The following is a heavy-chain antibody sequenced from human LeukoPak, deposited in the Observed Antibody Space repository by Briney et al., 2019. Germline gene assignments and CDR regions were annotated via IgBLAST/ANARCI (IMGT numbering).Heavy chain of an antibody. CDR1: GFTFSHAW. Sequence: PGGSLRLSCAGSGFTFSHAWMSWVRQAPGKGLEWVGRIKSKPDGEIKDYAAPVKGRFTISRDDSKNTLYLQMSSLNTEDTALYYCTTHVRIVVVAATIVPFAHWGQGTPVTVSS. J-gene: IGHJ4*02. V-gene: IGHV3-15*01. D-gene: IGHD2-21*01. CDR2: IKSKPDGEIK. CDR3: TTHVRIVVVAATIVPFAH.